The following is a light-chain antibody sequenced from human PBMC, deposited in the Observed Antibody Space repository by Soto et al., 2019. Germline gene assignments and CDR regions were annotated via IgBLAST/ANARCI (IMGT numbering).Light chain of an antibody. V-gene: IGKV3-15*01. J-gene: IGKJ3*01. CDR2: GAS. CDR1: QSVSSN. CDR3: QEDNQWPRFT. Sequence: EIVMTQSPATLSVSPGERATLSCRGSQSVSSNLAWYQQNPVQAPRLLTYGASTRATGIPARVIVGGSGTDVTLTLSSLQSEDFAVYDCQEDNQWPRFTFGPGTKVDIK.